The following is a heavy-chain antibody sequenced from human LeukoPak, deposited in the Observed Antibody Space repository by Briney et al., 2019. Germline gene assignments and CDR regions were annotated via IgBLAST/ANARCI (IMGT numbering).Heavy chain of an antibody. J-gene: IGHJ5*02. CDR2: ISGSGGST. Sequence: PGGSLRLSCAASGFTFSSYAMSWVRQAPGKGLEWVSAISGSGGSTYYADSVKGRFTISRDNSKNTLYLQMNSLRAEDTAVYYCAKRARYCSSTSCPFDPWGQGTLVTVSS. CDR3: AKRARYCSSTSCPFDP. D-gene: IGHD2-2*01. V-gene: IGHV3-23*01. CDR1: GFTFSSYA.